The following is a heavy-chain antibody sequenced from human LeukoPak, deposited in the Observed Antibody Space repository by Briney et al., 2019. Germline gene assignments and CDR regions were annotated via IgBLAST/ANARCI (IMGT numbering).Heavy chain of an antibody. CDR2: IKQDGSEK. CDR1: GFTFSSYW. V-gene: IGHV3-7*01. Sequence: PGGSLRLSCAASGFTFSSYWMSWARQAPGKGLEWVANIKQDGSEKYYVDSVKGRFTISRDNAKNSLYLQMNSLRAEDTAVYYCARAKGDVPYYVWGSYRQSPEGSADYWGQGTLVTVSS. CDR3: ARAKGDVPYYVWGSYRQSPEGSADY. J-gene: IGHJ4*02. D-gene: IGHD3-16*02.